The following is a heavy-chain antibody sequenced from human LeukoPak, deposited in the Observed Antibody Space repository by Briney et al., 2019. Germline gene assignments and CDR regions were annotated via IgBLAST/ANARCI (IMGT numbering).Heavy chain of an antibody. J-gene: IGHJ6*02. CDR1: GFTFSNAW. V-gene: IGHV3-15*01. D-gene: IGHD3-10*01. CDR2: IKSKTDGGTT. CDR3: TTHAGSYYLTTLDYYYYGMDV. Sequence: GGSLRLSCAASGFTFSNAWMSWVRQAPGKGLEWVGRIKSKTDGGTTDYAAPVKGRFTISRDDSKNTLYLQMNSLKTEDTAVYYCTTHAGSYYLTTLDYYYYGMDVWGQGTTVTVSS.